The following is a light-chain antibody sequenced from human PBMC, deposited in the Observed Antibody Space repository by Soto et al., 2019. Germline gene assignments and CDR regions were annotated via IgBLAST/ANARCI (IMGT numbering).Light chain of an antibody. V-gene: IGKV1-5*03. J-gene: IGKJ2*01. Sequence: DIQLTQSPSTLSASVGDRVTITCRASQSIDFWLAWYQQKPGKAPKLLIYKASTLESGVPSRFSGSGSGTEFTLTISSLQPDDFATYDCQQYNSNSFYSFGQGTKLEI. CDR2: KAS. CDR1: QSIDFW. CDR3: QQYNSNSFYS.